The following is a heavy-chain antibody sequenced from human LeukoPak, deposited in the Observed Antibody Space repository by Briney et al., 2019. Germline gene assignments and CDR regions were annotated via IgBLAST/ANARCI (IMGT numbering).Heavy chain of an antibody. J-gene: IGHJ6*02. V-gene: IGHV1-2*02. Sequence: GASVKVSCKASGYAFSDHYINWVRQAPGQGLEWMAWINPSTGGTYYAQTFKGRVTVTRDTSITTAYMELSSLRSEDTAVYYCARDLLYSSSWYHLGHYYYYGMDVWGQGTTVTVSS. CDR3: ARDLLYSSSWYHLGHYYYYGMDV. D-gene: IGHD6-13*01. CDR2: INPSTGGT. CDR1: GYAFSDHY.